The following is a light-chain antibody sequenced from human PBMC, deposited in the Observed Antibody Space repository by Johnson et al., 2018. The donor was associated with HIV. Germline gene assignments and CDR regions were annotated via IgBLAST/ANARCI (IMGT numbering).Light chain of an antibody. V-gene: IGLV1-51*01. CDR3: VTWDRSLSVYV. J-gene: IGLJ1*01. CDR1: SSNIGNNY. CDR2: DNN. Sequence: QSVLTQPPSVSAAPGQKVTISCSGRSSNIGNNYVSWYQQLPGKAPKLFIFDNNKRPSGIPDRFSGSKSGTSATLGITGLQTGDEADYYCVTWDRSLSVYVFGTGTKVTVL.